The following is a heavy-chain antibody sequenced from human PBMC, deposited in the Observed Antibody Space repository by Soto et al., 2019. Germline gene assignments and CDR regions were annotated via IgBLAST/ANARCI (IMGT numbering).Heavy chain of an antibody. CDR3: AGGSYSNYRIDY. J-gene: IGHJ4*02. D-gene: IGHD6-13*01. CDR1: AYSISSGYF. Sequence: XETLYLTCTVSAYSISSGYFWGWSRQPPVGVLEWIGNIYHSGSTYYNPSLKSRVTISLDPYKNQYTLKPKYMTVDDTAVYYCAGGSYSNYRIDYWGQGTMVTVSS. CDR2: IYHSGST. V-gene: IGHV4-38-2*02.